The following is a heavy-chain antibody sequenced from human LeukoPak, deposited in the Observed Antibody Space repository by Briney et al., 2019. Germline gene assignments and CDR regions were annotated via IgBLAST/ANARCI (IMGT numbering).Heavy chain of an antibody. CDR1: GYTFTSYG. Sequence: GASVKVSCKASGYTFTSYGISWVRQAPGQGLEWMGWISAYNGNTNYAQKLQGRVTMTTDTSTSTAYMELRSLRSDDTVVYYCARGISSEYYDFWSGYYTTAPFDYWGQGTLVTVSS. J-gene: IGHJ4*02. D-gene: IGHD3-3*01. CDR2: ISAYNGNT. V-gene: IGHV1-18*01. CDR3: ARGISSEYYDFWSGYYTTAPFDY.